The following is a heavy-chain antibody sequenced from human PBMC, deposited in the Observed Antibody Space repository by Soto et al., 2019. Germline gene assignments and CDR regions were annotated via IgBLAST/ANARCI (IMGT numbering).Heavy chain of an antibody. Sequence: EVQLVESGGGLVQPGWSLRLSCAASGFTFSRYWMHWVRQAPGKGLVWVSRINRDGSRTSYADFVKGRFTISRDNVKNRLYLQMHSLRAADPAVYYCAAELGYWGQGGLVTVSS. CDR1: GFTFSRYW. J-gene: IGHJ4*02. CDR3: AAELGY. V-gene: IGHV3-74*01. D-gene: IGHD3-16*01. CDR2: INRDGSRT.